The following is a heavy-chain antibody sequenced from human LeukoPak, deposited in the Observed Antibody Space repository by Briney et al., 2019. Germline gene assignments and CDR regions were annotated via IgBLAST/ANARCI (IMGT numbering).Heavy chain of an antibody. D-gene: IGHD2-15*01. J-gene: IGHJ3*02. CDR1: GFTFSTYG. CDR2: ISWNSGSI. CDR3: AKGGRVVVAARGAFDI. V-gene: IGHV3-9*01. Sequence: PGGSLRLSCEASGFTFSTYGMHWVRQAPGKGLEWVSGISWNSGSIGYADSVKGRFTISRDNAKNSLYLQMNSLRAEDTALYYCAKGGRVVVAARGAFDIWGQGTMVTVSS.